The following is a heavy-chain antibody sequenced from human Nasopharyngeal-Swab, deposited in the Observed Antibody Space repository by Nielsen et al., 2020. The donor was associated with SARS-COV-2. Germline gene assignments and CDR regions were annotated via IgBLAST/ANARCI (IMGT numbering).Heavy chain of an antibody. J-gene: IGHJ4*02. D-gene: IGHD5-18*01. CDR1: GGTFSSYA. Sequence: ASVKVSCKASGGTFSSYAISWVRQAPGQGLEWMGRINSNSGDTKYAQKFQGRVTMTRDTSISTDDMELSRLRSDDTAVYYCARGNSYGYDYWGQGILVTVSS. CDR3: ARGNSYGYDY. CDR2: INSNSGDT. V-gene: IGHV1-2*06.